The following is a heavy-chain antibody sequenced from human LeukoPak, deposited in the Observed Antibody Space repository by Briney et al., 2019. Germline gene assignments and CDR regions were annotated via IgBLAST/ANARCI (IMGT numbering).Heavy chain of an antibody. Sequence: ASVKVSCKASGGTFSSYTISWVRQAPGQGLEWMGRIIPILGIANYAQKFQGRVTITADKSTSTAYMELSSLRTEDTAVYYCARGGSGSYHNGIKDYWGQGTLVTVSS. CDR2: IIPILGIA. V-gene: IGHV1-69*02. CDR1: GGTFSSYT. J-gene: IGHJ4*02. D-gene: IGHD3-10*01. CDR3: ARGGSGSYHNGIKDY.